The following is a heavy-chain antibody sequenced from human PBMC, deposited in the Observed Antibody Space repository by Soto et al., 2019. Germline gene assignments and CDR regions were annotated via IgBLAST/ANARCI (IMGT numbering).Heavy chain of an antibody. J-gene: IGHJ6*02. CDR2: INAGNGNT. D-gene: IGHD6-13*01. CDR3: ASSHLAAAPYGMDV. Sequence: GASVKVSCKASGYTFTSYAMHWVRQAHGQRLEWMGWINAGNGNTKYSQKFQGRVTITRDTSASTAYMELSSLRSEDTAVYYCASSHLAAAPYGMDVWGQGTTVTVSS. V-gene: IGHV1-3*01. CDR1: GYTFTSYA.